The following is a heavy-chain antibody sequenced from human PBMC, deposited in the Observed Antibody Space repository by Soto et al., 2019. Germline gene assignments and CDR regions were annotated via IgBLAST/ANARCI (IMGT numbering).Heavy chain of an antibody. CDR1: GYTFTGYY. V-gene: IGHV1-2*04. CDR2: INPNSGGT. CDR3: ARAPRRYDFWSGYYDPCYYYGMDV. J-gene: IGHJ6*02. Sequence: ASVKVSCKASGYTFTGYYMHWVRQAPGQGLEWMGWINPNSGGTNYAQKFQGWVTMTRDTSISTAYMELSRLRSDDTAVYYCARAPRRYDFWSGYYDPCYYYGMDVWGQGTTVTVSS. D-gene: IGHD3-3*01.